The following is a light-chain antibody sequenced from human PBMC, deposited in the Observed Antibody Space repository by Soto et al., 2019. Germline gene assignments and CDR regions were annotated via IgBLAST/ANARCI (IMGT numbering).Light chain of an antibody. Sequence: EIVLTQSPGTLSLSPGEIATLSFRASQSVIGRQLAWYQHKPGQAPRLLIYGASSRATGIPDRFSGSGSGTDFTLTISRLEPEDSAFYFCQQYNRWPGTFGQGTKVDI. CDR3: QQYNRWPGT. J-gene: IGKJ2*01. V-gene: IGKV3-20*01. CDR2: GAS. CDR1: QSVIGRQ.